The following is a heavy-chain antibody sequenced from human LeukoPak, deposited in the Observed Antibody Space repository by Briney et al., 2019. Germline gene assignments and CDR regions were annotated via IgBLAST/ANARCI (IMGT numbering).Heavy chain of an antibody. J-gene: IGHJ4*02. Sequence: GGSLRLSCAASGFTFTSYWMHWVRQAPGKGLVWVSRINSDGSSTSYAGSVKGRFTLSRDNAENTLYLQMNRLRAEDTAVYYCARDFVETPYWGQGTLVTVSS. V-gene: IGHV3-74*01. CDR3: ARDFVETPY. D-gene: IGHD5-24*01. CDR2: INSDGSST. CDR1: GFTFTSYW.